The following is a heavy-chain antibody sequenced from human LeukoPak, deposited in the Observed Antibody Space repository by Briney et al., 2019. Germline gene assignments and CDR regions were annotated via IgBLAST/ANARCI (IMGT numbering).Heavy chain of an antibody. V-gene: IGHV3-21*06. J-gene: IGHJ4*02. D-gene: IGHD2-21*01. CDR2: IRNSTSYI. Sequence: GGSLRLSCAASGFTFSRYTMNWVRQAPGKGLEWISSIRNSTSYIFYADPVKGRFFVSRDNAQNLLFLHMNSLRAEDTAIYYCARVQSSIVMSPIPTFDYWGQGNLVTVSS. CDR1: GFTFSRYT. CDR3: ARVQSSIVMSPIPTFDY.